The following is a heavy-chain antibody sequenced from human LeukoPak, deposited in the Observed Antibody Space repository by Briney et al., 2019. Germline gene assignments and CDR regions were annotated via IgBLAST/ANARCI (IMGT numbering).Heavy chain of an antibody. CDR1: RFTFSSDS. CDR3: ARDYQLGRAWFDP. D-gene: IGHD5-24*01. Sequence: GGSLRLYCAAPRFTFSSDSMSWVRQAPGKGLQWVSSISSGSGYIYYADSVKGRFTISRDNAKNSLYLQMNSLRAEDTAVYYCARDYQLGRAWFDPWGQGTLVTVSS. J-gene: IGHJ5*02. CDR2: ISSGSGYI. V-gene: IGHV3-21*01.